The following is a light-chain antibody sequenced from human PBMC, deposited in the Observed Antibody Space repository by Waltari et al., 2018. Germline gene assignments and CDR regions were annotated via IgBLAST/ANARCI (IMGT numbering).Light chain of an antibody. Sequence: IVLPQSPGTLSLSPGESATLSCRASQSVTSNYLAWYQQKPGQAPRLLVHGVSSRATGIPDRFSGSGSGTDFTLTITRLEPEDSAVYYCQQYAGSPRTFGQGTKVEIK. J-gene: IGKJ1*01. CDR2: GVS. CDR3: QQYAGSPRT. V-gene: IGKV3-20*01. CDR1: QSVTSNY.